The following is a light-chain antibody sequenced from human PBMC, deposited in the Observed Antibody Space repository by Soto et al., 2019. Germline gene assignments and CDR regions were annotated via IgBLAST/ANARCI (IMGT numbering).Light chain of an antibody. Sequence: QSALTQPASVSGSPGQSITISCTGTSSDVGGYNYVSWYQQHPGKAPKLMIYDVSNRPSGVSNRFSGSKSGNTASLTISRLQAEDEADYYCSSYTSSSFYVFGTGNKVTVL. CDR2: DVS. CDR3: SSYTSSSFYV. CDR1: SSDVGGYNY. J-gene: IGLJ1*01. V-gene: IGLV2-14*01.